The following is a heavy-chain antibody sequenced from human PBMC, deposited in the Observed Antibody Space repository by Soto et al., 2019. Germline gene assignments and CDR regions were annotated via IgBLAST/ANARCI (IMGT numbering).Heavy chain of an antibody. D-gene: IGHD3-10*01. J-gene: IGHJ6*02. CDR1: GGSISSSNW. V-gene: IGHV4-4*02. Sequence: SETLSLTCAVSGGSISSSNWWSWVRQPPGKGLEWIGEIYHSGSTNYNPSLKSRVTISVDKSKNQFSLKLSSVTAADTAVYYCARRYGSEYYYYYGMDVWGQGTTVTVSS. CDR3: ARRYGSEYYYYYGMDV. CDR2: IYHSGST.